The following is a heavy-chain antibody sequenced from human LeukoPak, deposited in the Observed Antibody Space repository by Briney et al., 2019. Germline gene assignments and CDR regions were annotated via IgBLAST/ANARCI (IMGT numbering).Heavy chain of an antibody. J-gene: IGHJ4*02. V-gene: IGHV3-48*01. Sequence: GGSLRLSCAASGFTFGSYSMNWVRQAPGKGLEWVSYISSSSSTIHYADSVKGRFTISRDNAKNSLYLQMNSLRAEDTAVYYCARADSGFLEWLLPYFDYWGQGTLVTVSS. D-gene: IGHD3-3*01. CDR1: GFTFGSYS. CDR3: ARADSGFLEWLLPYFDY. CDR2: ISSSSSTI.